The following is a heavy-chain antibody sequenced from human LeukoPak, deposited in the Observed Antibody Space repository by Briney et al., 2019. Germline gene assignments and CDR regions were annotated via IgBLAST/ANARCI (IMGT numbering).Heavy chain of an antibody. V-gene: IGHV3-7*01. J-gene: IGHJ4*02. CDR3: ARGFLVL. Sequence: PSETLSLTCTVSGGSISSGDYYWSWVRQAPGKGLECVANIKEDGSAKYYVDSVKGRFTISRDNAKNSLYLQMNSLRAEDTAMYYCARGFLVLWGQGTLVTVSA. CDR1: GGSISSGDYY. D-gene: IGHD3-3*01. CDR2: IKEDGSAK.